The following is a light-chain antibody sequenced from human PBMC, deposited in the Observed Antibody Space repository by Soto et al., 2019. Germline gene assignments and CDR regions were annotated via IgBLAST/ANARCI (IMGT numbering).Light chain of an antibody. J-gene: IGKJ1*01. CDR1: QSVSNNY. V-gene: IGKV3-20*01. CDR2: GAS. Sequence: EIVLTHSPGTLSLSRLERXPLXWRASQSVSNNYLAWYQQKPGQAPRLLIYGASNRATGIPDRFSGSGSGTDFTLTISRLEPEDFAVYYCQQYGSSGTFGQGTKVDIK. CDR3: QQYGSSGT.